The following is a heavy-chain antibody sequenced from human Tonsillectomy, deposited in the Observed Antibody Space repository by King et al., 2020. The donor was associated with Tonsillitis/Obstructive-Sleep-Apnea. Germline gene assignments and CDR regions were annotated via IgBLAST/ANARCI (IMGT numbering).Heavy chain of an antibody. V-gene: IGHV1-69*01. D-gene: IGHD2-2*01. J-gene: IGHJ3*02. Sequence: QLVQSGAEVKKPGSSVKVSCKASGGTFSSYAISWVRQAPGQGLEWMGGIIPIFGTANYAQKFQGGVTITADESTSTAYMELSSLRSEDTAVYYCARVREYCSSTSCYRAGGAFDIWGQGTMATVSS. CDR3: ARVREYCSSTSCYRAGGAFDI. CDR1: GGTFSSYA. CDR2: IIPIFGTA.